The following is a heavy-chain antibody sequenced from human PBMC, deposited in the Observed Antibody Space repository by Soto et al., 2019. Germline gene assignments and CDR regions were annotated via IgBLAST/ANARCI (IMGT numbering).Heavy chain of an antibody. Sequence: PWGSLRLSCVTSGFTFSIYTMNWVRQAPGSGLEWVSSIRSNTSYKFYADSVRGRFTISRDNSKNTLYLQINSLRAEDTAVYYCASDPWIQSEEYYFDYWGQGTLVTVSS. J-gene: IGHJ4*02. D-gene: IGHD5-18*01. V-gene: IGHV3-21*01. CDR3: ASDPWIQSEEYYFDY. CDR2: IRSNTSYK. CDR1: GFTFSIYT.